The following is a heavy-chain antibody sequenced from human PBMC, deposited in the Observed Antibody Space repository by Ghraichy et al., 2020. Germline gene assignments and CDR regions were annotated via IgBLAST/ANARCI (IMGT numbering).Heavy chain of an antibody. CDR2: INHSGST. J-gene: IGHJ1*01. V-gene: IGHV4-34*01. Sequence: SETLSLTCAVYGGSFSGYYWSWIRQPPGKGLEWIGEINHSGSTNYNPSLKSRVTISVDTSKNQFSLKLSSVTAADTAVYYCARGRTQRCGGDCFRGYFQHWGQGTLVTVSS. CDR3: ARGRTQRCGGDCFRGYFQH. CDR1: GGSFSGYY. D-gene: IGHD2-21*01.